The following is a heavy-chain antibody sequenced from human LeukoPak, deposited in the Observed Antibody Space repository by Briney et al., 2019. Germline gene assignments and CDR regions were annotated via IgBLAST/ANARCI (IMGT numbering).Heavy chain of an antibody. Sequence: PGGSLRLSCAASGFTVSSNYMSWVRQAPGKGLEWVSAVGGGGDTPYYAKSVKGRFTISRDNSRNTLYLKLDRLRVEDTATYYCAKDHSVSPGLVFHFDSRGQGTLVIVSS. CDR2: VGGGGDTP. J-gene: IGHJ4*02. CDR3: AKDHSVSPGLVFHFDS. D-gene: IGHD3-16*01. CDR1: GFTVSSNY. V-gene: IGHV3-23*01.